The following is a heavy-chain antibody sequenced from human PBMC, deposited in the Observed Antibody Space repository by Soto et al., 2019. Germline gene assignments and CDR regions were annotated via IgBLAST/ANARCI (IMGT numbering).Heavy chain of an antibody. J-gene: IGHJ5*01. CDR1: GDRVSSNTAT. CDR3: AYSSNWYWFDP. V-gene: IGHV6-1*01. CDR2: TYYRSKWYN. D-gene: IGHD6-13*01. Sequence: KQSQTLSLTCAISGDRVSSNTATWTWIRQSPSRGLEWLGRTYYRSKWYNDYAVSVKSRITITADTSKNQLSLQLNSVTPEDTAVYYCAYSSNWYWFDPWGQGTQVTVSS.